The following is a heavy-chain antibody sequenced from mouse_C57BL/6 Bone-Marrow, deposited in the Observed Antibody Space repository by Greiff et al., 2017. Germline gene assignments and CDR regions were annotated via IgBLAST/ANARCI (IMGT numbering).Heavy chain of an antibody. D-gene: IGHD2-1*01. V-gene: IGHV1-72*01. J-gene: IGHJ1*03. CDR2: IDPNSGGT. CDR1: GYTFTSYW. CDR3: AHGNYFDWYCAV. Sequence: QVQLQQPGAELVKPGASVKLSCKASGYTFTSYWMHWVKQRPGRGLEWIGWIDPNSGGTNSNQKFKSKATLTVDQPSSTAYMQLRNLTSEDSAVFYCAHGNYFDWYCAVWVRGTTGTGST.